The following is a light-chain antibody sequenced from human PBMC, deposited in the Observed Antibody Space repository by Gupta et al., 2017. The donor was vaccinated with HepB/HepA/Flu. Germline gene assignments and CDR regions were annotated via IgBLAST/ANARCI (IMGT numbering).Light chain of an antibody. V-gene: IGKV3-11*01. CDR3: QQRSNWPLT. CDR2: DAS. Sequence: EIVLTQSPATLSLSPGERATLSCRASQSVISCLAWYQQKPGQAPRLLIYDASNRATGIPARFSGSGSGTDFTLTISSREPEDFAVYYCQQRSNWPLTFGGGTKVEIK. J-gene: IGKJ4*01. CDR1: QSVISC.